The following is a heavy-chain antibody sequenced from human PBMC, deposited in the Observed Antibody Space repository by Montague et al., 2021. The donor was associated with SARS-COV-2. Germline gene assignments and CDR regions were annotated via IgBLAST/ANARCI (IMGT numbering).Heavy chain of an antibody. D-gene: IGHD1-7*01. J-gene: IGHJ4*02. CDR1: GFSLSTSGMC. Sequence: PALVKPTQTLTLTCTFSGFSLSTSGMCVSWIRQPPGKALEWLARXDWDDDKYYSTSLKTRLTISKDTSKNQVVLTMTNTDPVDTATYYCARETGTTVSLDYWGQGTLVTVSS. CDR2: XDWDDDK. CDR3: ARETGTTVSLDY. V-gene: IGHV2-70*11.